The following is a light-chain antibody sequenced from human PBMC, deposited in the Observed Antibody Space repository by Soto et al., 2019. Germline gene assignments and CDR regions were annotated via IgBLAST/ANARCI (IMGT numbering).Light chain of an antibody. Sequence: QSALTQPASVSGSPGQSITVSCSGTSSDVAFYNFVSWYPQHPGKAPKLMIYDVTTRPSGVSSRFFGSKSGNTASLTISGLQAEDEADYYCSSYTNSSTPSYVFGTGTKVTVL. V-gene: IGLV2-14*01. J-gene: IGLJ1*01. CDR2: DVT. CDR3: SSYTNSSTPSYV. CDR1: SSDVAFYNF.